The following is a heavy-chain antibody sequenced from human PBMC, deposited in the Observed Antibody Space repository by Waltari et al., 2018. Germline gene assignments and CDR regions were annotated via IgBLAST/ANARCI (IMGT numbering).Heavy chain of an antibody. CDR2: IDYSGST. V-gene: IGHV4-39*07. CDR3: ARTYYDFWSGSEYYFDY. Sequence: QLQLQESGPGLVKPSETLSLTCTVSGGSISSSSYYWGWIRQPPGKGLEWIGSIDYSGSTYYNPSLKSRVTISVDTSKNQFSLKLSSVTAADTAVYYCARTYYDFWSGSEYYFDYWGQGTLVTVSS. CDR1: GGSISSSSYY. J-gene: IGHJ4*02. D-gene: IGHD3-3*01.